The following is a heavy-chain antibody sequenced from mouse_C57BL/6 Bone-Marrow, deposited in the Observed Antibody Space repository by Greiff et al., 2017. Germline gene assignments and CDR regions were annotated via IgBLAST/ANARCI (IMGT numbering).Heavy chain of an antibody. D-gene: IGHD1-1*01. Sequence: EVKLEESGPVLVKPGASVKMSCKASGYTFTDYYMNWVKQSHGKSLEWIGVINPYNGGTSYNQKFKGKATLTVDKSSSTAYMELNSLTSEDSAVYYCARRLLGLYWGQGTTLTVSS. J-gene: IGHJ2*01. CDR3: ARRLLGLY. V-gene: IGHV1-19*01. CDR1: GYTFTDYY. CDR2: INPYNGGT.